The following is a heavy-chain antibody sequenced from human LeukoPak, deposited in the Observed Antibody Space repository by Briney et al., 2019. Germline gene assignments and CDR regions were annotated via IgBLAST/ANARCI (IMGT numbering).Heavy chain of an antibody. J-gene: IGHJ3*02. CDR3: ARESAYYYDSSGYYIDI. Sequence: ASVKVSCKASGYTFTSYGISWVRQAPGQGLEWMGWISAYNGNTNYAQKLQGRVTMTTDTSTSTAYMELRSLRSDDTAVYYCARESAYYYDSSGYYIDIWGQGTMVTVSS. V-gene: IGHV1-18*01. D-gene: IGHD3-22*01. CDR2: ISAYNGNT. CDR1: GYTFTSYG.